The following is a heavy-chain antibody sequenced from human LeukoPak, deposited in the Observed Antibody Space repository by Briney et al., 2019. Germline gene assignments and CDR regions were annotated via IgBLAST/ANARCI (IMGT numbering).Heavy chain of an antibody. CDR3: ARDLYSSSSFDY. Sequence: APVKVSCKASGYTFTDYYMHWVRQAPGQGLEWMGWINPNSGGTNYAQKFQGRVTMTRDTSISTAYMELSRLRSDDTAVYYCARDLYSSSSFDYWGQGTLVTVSS. CDR1: GYTFTDYY. J-gene: IGHJ4*02. V-gene: IGHV1-2*02. CDR2: INPNSGGT. D-gene: IGHD6-6*01.